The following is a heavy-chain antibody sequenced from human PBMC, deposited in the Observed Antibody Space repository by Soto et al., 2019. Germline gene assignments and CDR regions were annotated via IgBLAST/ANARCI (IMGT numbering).Heavy chain of an antibody. Sequence: QVQLQESGPGLVKPSQILSLTYTDSGGSVSSGGYYWSFIRQHPGKGLEWIGYIYYSGSTYYNPSLKSRVTISVDTSKNQFSLKLSSVTAADTAVYYCARAYGSGYMDVWGQGTTVTVSS. CDR3: ARAYGSGYMDV. J-gene: IGHJ6*02. CDR1: GGSVSSGGYY. CDR2: IYYSGST. V-gene: IGHV4-31*03. D-gene: IGHD3-10*01.